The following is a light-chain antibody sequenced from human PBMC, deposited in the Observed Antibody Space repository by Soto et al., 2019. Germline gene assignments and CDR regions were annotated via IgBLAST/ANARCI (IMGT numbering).Light chain of an antibody. V-gene: IGLV2-23*01. Sequence: QSALAQPASVCGSPGQSITISCTGTSSDVGAYNSVSWYQQHPHKAPQVIIYKGTQRPSGVSNRFSGSTSGNAASLTISGLQADDEADYFCCSSAPESTYVFGSGTKVTVL. CDR3: CSSAPESTYV. CDR1: SSDVGAYNS. J-gene: IGLJ1*01. CDR2: KGT.